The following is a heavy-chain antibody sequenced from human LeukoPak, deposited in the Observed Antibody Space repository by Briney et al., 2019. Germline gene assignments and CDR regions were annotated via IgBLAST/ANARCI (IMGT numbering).Heavy chain of an antibody. D-gene: IGHD2-15*01. V-gene: IGHV3-23*01. Sequence: PGGSLRLSCAASGFTFSSYAMSWVRQAPGKGLEWVSAISGSGGSTYYADSVKGRFTISRDNSKNTLYLQMNSLRAEDTAVYYCAKDRKTGLLLEVGAFDIWGQGTMVTVSS. J-gene: IGHJ3*02. CDR2: ISGSGGST. CDR3: AKDRKTGLLLEVGAFDI. CDR1: GFTFSSYA.